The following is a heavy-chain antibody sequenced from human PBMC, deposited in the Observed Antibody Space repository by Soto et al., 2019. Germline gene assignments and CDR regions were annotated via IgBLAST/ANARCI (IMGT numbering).Heavy chain of an antibody. CDR2: ISGSGGST. CDR3: AKATITTRGYFDY. D-gene: IGHD4-4*01. CDR1: GFTFSSYA. Sequence: WGSLRLSCTASGFTFSSYATSWVRQAPGKGLEWVSAISGSGGSTYYADSVKGRFTISRDNSKNTLYLQMSSLRAEDTAVYYCAKATITTRGYFDYWGQGTLVTVSS. J-gene: IGHJ4*02. V-gene: IGHV3-23*01.